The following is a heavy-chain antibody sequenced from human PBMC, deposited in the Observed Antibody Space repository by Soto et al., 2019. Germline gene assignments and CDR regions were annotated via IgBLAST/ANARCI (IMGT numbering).Heavy chain of an antibody. Sequence: PGGSLRLSCAASGFTFSSYGMHWVRQAPGKGLEWVAVISYDGSNKYYADSVKGRFTISRDNSKNTLYLQMNSLRAEDTAVYYCAKIDCISTSCRYLYYYYGMDVWGQGTTVTVSS. V-gene: IGHV3-30*18. D-gene: IGHD2-2*01. CDR2: ISYDGSNK. CDR3: AKIDCISTSCRYLYYYYGMDV. J-gene: IGHJ6*02. CDR1: GFTFSSYG.